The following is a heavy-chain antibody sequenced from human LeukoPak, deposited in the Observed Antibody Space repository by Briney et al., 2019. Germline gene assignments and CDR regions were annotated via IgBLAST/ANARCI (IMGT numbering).Heavy chain of an antibody. Sequence: SETLSLTCAVYGGSFSGYYWSWIRQPPGKGLEWIGEINHSGSPTYIPSLKSRITISVDTSRNQFSLKLSSVTAADTAVYYCARVAWELLSAFDIWGQGTVVTVSS. CDR2: INHSGSP. D-gene: IGHD1-26*01. CDR3: ARVAWELLSAFDI. V-gene: IGHV4-34*01. CDR1: GGSFSGYY. J-gene: IGHJ3*02.